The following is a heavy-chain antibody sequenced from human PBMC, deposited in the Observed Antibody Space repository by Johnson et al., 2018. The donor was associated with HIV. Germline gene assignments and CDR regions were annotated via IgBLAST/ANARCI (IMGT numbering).Heavy chain of an antibody. CDR1: GFTFSSYA. V-gene: IGHV3-30*04. Sequence: QVQLVESGGGVVQPGRSLRLSCAASGFTFSSYAMHWVRQAPGKGLEWVAVISYDGSNKYYADSVKGRFTISRDNSKNTLYLQMNSLRAEDTAVYYCARDGEWELEDAFDSWGQGTMVTVSA. D-gene: IGHD1-26*01. J-gene: IGHJ3*02. CDR2: ISYDGSNK. CDR3: ARDGEWELEDAFDS.